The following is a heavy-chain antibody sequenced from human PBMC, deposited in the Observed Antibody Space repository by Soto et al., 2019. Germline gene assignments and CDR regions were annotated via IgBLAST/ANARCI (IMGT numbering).Heavy chain of an antibody. CDR1: GFTFSTHN. D-gene: IGHD6-25*01. CDR2: ISSSSSTI. CDR3: ARESGHQYLYYYYMDV. J-gene: IGHJ6*03. Sequence: GGSLRLSCEGSGFTFSTHNMNWVRQAPGKGLKWVSYISSSSSTIYYADSVKGRFTISRDNDKNSLYLQINSLRAEDTAVYYCARESGHQYLYYYYMDVWGNGTTVTVSS. V-gene: IGHV3-48*01.